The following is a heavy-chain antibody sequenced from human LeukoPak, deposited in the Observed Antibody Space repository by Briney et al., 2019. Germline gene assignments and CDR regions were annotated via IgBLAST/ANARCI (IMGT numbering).Heavy chain of an antibody. V-gene: IGHV3-23*01. CDR2: ISGSGGST. D-gene: IGHD2-15*01. Sequence: GGSLRLSCAASGFTFSSYGMTWVRQAPGKGLEWVSTISGSGGSTYYADSVKGRFSISSDNSKNTLSLQMNSLRAEDTAIYYCAKDRWRSGGSGGGDCWGQGTLVTVSS. CDR3: AKDRWRSGGSGGGDC. J-gene: IGHJ4*02. CDR1: GFTFSSYG.